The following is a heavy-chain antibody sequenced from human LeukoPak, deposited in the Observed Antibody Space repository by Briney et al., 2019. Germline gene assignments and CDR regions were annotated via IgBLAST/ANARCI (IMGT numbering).Heavy chain of an antibody. CDR1: GFTFYTYS. V-gene: IGHV3-7*01. CDR3: AELGITMIGGV. Sequence: GGSLRLSCAASGFTFYTYSMNWVRQAPGKGLEWVANIKQDGSEKYYVDSVKGRFTISRDNAKNSLYLQMNSLRAEDTAVYYCAELGITMIGGVWGKGTTVTISS. J-gene: IGHJ6*04. D-gene: IGHD3-10*02. CDR2: IKQDGSEK.